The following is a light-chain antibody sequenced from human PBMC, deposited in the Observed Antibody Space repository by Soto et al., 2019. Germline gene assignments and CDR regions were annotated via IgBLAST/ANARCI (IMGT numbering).Light chain of an antibody. CDR2: ATS. Sequence: DIQMTQSPSSLSASLGDRVTITCRASENIDNYLNWYQQKPGKAPKLLIYATSTLQSGVPSRFSGSGSGTEFTLTISSLQPDDFATYYCQQYNSYSGTFGQGTKVDIK. V-gene: IGKV1-5*01. J-gene: IGKJ1*01. CDR1: ENIDNY. CDR3: QQYNSYSGT.